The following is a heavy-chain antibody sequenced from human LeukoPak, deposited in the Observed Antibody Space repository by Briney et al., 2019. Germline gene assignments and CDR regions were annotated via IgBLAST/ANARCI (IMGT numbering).Heavy chain of an antibody. CDR2: ISGSGGST. CDR3: AKFGAVAGSGAGFDY. D-gene: IGHD6-19*01. J-gene: IGHJ4*02. Sequence: GGSLRLSCAASGFTFSSYAMSWVRQAPGKGLEWVSAISGSGGSTYYADSVKGRFTISRDNSKSTLYLQMNSLRAEDTAVYYCAKFGAVAGSGAGFDYWGQGTLVTVSS. V-gene: IGHV3-23*01. CDR1: GFTFSSYA.